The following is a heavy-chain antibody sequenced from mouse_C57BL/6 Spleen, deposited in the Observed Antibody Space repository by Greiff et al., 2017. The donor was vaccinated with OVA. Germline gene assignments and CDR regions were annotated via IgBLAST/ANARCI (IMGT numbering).Heavy chain of an antibody. CDR1: GFTFSDAW. CDR3: TRRGYDYDTDY. Sequence: VQLKESGGGLVQPGGSMKLSCAASGFTFSDAWMDWVRQSPEKGLEWVAEIRNKANNHATYYAESVKGRFTISRDDSKSSVYLQRNSLRAEDTGIYYCTRRGYDYDTDYWGQGTTLTVSS. J-gene: IGHJ2*01. V-gene: IGHV6-6*01. CDR2: IRNKANNHAT. D-gene: IGHD2-4*01.